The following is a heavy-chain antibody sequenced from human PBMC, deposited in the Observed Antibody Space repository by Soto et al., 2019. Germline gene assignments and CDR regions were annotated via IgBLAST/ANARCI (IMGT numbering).Heavy chain of an antibody. Sequence: GGSLRLSCAASGFTFSSYSMNWVRQAPGKGLEWVSSISSSSSYIYYADSVKGRFTISRDNAKNSLYLQMNSLGAEDTAVYYCASASTVTIETEGDYWGQGTLVTVSS. J-gene: IGHJ4*02. CDR2: ISSSSSYI. CDR3: ASASTVTIETEGDY. CDR1: GFTFSSYS. V-gene: IGHV3-21*01. D-gene: IGHD4-17*01.